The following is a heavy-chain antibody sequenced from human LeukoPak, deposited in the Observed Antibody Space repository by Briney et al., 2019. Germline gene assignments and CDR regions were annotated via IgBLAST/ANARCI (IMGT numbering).Heavy chain of an antibody. V-gene: IGHV4-59*01. CDR3: ARADSSGYMVLFDY. Sequence: PETLSLTCTVSGGSISSYYWSWIRHPPGKGLEWIGYIYYSGSTNYNPSLKSRVTISVDTSKNQFSLKLSSVTAADTAVYYCARADSSGYMVLFDYWGQGTLVTVSS. D-gene: IGHD3-22*01. CDR2: IYYSGST. J-gene: IGHJ4*02. CDR1: GGSISSYY.